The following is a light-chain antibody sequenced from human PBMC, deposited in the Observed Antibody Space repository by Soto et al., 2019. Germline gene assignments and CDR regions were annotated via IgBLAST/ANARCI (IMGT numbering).Light chain of an antibody. CDR2: GAY. Sequence: EVVLTQSPGTLSLSSGARATLSCSASQSVINSYLAWYQQKPGQAPRLLLYGAYNRATGIPDRFSGSGSGTDFTLTISSLQPEDFATYYCQQSYSTPRLTFGGGTKVDIK. CDR3: QQSYSTPRLT. V-gene: IGKV3-20*01. CDR1: QSVINSY. J-gene: IGKJ4*01.